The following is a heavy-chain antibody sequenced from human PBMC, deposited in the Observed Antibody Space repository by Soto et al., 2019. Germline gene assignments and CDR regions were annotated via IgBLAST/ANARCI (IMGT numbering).Heavy chain of an antibody. CDR2: ISYDGSNK. V-gene: IGHV3-30*18. D-gene: IGHD6-13*01. CDR1: GFTFSSYG. CDR3: AKAGYSSSWYGRLGAFDI. J-gene: IGHJ3*02. Sequence: QVQLVESGGGVVQPGRSLRLSCAASGFTFSSYGMHWVRQAPGKGLEWVAVISYDGSNKYYADSVKGRFTISRDNSKNKLYLQMNSLRAEDTAVYYCAKAGYSSSWYGRLGAFDIWGQGTMVTVSS.